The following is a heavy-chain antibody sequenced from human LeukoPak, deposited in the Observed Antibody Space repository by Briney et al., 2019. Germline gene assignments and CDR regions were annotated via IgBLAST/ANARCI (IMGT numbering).Heavy chain of an antibody. Sequence: GGSLRLSCTTSGFAFDDFAMSGGRQPAGKGLEWVGFIRRRAYGGAAEYAASVKGRFIISRDDSKGIAYLQMNSLKTEDTAVYYCSRNGLVDFDYWGQGSRVIVSP. J-gene: IGHJ4*02. CDR2: IRRRAYGGAA. CDR3: SRNGLVDFDY. CDR1: GFAFDDFA. V-gene: IGHV3-49*04.